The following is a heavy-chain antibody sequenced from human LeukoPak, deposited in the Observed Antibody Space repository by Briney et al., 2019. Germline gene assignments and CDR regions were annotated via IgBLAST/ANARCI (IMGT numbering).Heavy chain of an antibody. CDR3: ARHHAEILVPND. D-gene: IGHD1-1*01. CDR1: GGYIISRSHY. V-gene: IGHV4-39*01. CDR2: VYYSGNT. Sequence: PSETLSLTCTVSGGYIISRSHYWGWIREPPGKGLEWIVSVYYSGNTYYNPSLKTRATISIDTPTSKNQFSLTLSSVTAADTAVYYCARHHAEILVPNDWGQGTLVTVSS. J-gene: IGHJ4*02.